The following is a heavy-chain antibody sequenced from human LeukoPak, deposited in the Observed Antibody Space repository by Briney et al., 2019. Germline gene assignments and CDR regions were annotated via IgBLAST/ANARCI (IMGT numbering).Heavy chain of an antibody. CDR1: GFTFSSYS. V-gene: IGHV3-21*01. Sequence: GGSLRLSCAASGFTFSSYSMNWVRQAPGKGLEWVSSISSSSSYIYYADSVKGRFTISRDNAKNSLYLQMNSLRAEDTAVYYCARIDYYGSGSNLNYDVWGQGTTVTVS. J-gene: IGHJ6*02. CDR2: ISSSSSYI. D-gene: IGHD3-10*01. CDR3: ARIDYYGSGSNLNYDV.